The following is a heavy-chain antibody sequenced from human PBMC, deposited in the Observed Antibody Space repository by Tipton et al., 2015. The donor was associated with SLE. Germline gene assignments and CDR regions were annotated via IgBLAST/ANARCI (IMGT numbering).Heavy chain of an antibody. D-gene: IGHD5-24*01. Sequence: TLSLICTVSGGSISSINYFWGWTRQPPGTGLEWIGTIYYSGSTYYNLSLKSRVTLSVDTSRNQFSLRLISVTAADTAVYYCVRLELPATKADYWGPGTLVTVSS. CDR2: IYYSGST. CDR1: GGSISSINYF. J-gene: IGHJ4*02. CDR3: VRLELPATKADY. V-gene: IGHV4-39*07.